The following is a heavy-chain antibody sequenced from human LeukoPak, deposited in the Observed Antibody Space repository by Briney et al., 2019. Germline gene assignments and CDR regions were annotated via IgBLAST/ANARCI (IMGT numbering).Heavy chain of an antibody. CDR1: GYTFTGYY. D-gene: IGHD3-22*01. Sequence: ASVKVSCKASGYTFTGYYMHWVRQAPGQGLEWMGWINPNSGGTNYAQKFQGRVTMTRDTSISTAYMELSRLRSDDTAVYYCARDLSGYYYDSSGYYFDYWGQGTLATVSS. J-gene: IGHJ4*02. V-gene: IGHV1-2*02. CDR3: ARDLSGYYYDSSGYYFDY. CDR2: INPNSGGT.